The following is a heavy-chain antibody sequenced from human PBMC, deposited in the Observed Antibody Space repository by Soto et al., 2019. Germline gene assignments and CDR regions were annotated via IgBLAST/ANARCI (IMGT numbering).Heavy chain of an antibody. J-gene: IGHJ6*02. Sequence: EVQLVESGGVVVQPGGSLRLSCAASGFTFDDYTMHWVRQAPGKGLEWVSLISWDGGSTYYADSVKGRFTISRDNSINSLYLQMNSLRTEDTALYYCAKDIKRGVLWFGGSKEGHGMDVWGQGTTVTVSS. D-gene: IGHD3-10*01. CDR2: ISWDGGST. V-gene: IGHV3-43*01. CDR1: GFTFDDYT. CDR3: AKDIKRGVLWFGGSKEGHGMDV.